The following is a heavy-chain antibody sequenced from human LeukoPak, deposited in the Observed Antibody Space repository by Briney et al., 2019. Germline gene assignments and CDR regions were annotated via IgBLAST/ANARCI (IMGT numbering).Heavy chain of an antibody. Sequence: SQTLSLTCAISGDRVSSNSAARNWIRQSPSRGLEWLGRTYYRSKWYNDYAVSVKSRITINPDTSKNQFSLQLNSVTPEDTAVYYCARDIAARPLGYYYGMDVWGQGTTVTVSS. J-gene: IGHJ6*02. CDR2: TYYRSKWYN. CDR1: GDRVSSNSAA. D-gene: IGHD6-6*01. V-gene: IGHV6-1*01. CDR3: ARDIAARPLGYYYGMDV.